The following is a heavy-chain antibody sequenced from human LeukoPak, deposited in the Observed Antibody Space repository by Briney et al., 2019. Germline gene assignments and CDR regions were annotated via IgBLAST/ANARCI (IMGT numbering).Heavy chain of an antibody. Sequence: KPSETLSLTCTVSGGSISSYYWSWIQQPPGKGLEWIGYIYYSGSTNYNPSLKSRVTISVDTSKNQFSLKLSSVTAADTAVYYCARVGTLCSSSWYWFDPWGQGTLVTVSS. J-gene: IGHJ5*02. CDR1: GGSISSYY. CDR2: IYYSGST. D-gene: IGHD6-13*01. V-gene: IGHV4-59*01. CDR3: ARVGTLCSSSWYWFDP.